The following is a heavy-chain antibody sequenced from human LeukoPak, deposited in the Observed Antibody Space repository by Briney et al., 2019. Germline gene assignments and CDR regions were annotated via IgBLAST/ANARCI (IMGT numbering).Heavy chain of an antibody. J-gene: IGHJ4*02. Sequence: GGSLRLSCAASGFTFSSYSMNWVRQAPGKGLEWVSSISSSSSYIYYADSVKGRFTISRDNAKNSLYLQMNSLRAEDTAVYYCARGSPYDSSGYYQTALDYWGQGTLVTVSS. V-gene: IGHV3-21*01. CDR1: GFTFSSYS. CDR2: ISSSSSYI. CDR3: ARGSPYDSSGYYQTALDY. D-gene: IGHD3-22*01.